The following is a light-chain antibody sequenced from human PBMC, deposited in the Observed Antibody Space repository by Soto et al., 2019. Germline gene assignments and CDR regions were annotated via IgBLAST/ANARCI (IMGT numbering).Light chain of an antibody. CDR2: AAS. CDR3: QQVNDSPII. J-gene: IGKJ5*01. V-gene: IGKV1-17*01. Sequence: IQMTQSPSSLSASVVDRVTITCRASQGIRNDLGWYQQKPWKAPKLLIYAASSLQSGVPSRLSGSGSRTEFTFTISSLHPEDSATYHCQQVNDSPIIYGQGTRLEIK. CDR1: QGIRND.